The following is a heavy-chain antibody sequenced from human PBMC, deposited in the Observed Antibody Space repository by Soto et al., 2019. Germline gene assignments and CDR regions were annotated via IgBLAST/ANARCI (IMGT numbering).Heavy chain of an antibody. J-gene: IGHJ3*01. CDR2: IFYMGGT. D-gene: IGHD5-12*01. V-gene: IGHV4-59*02. CDR3: ARWLQLQKRNAFDV. CDR1: CASVRDYN. Sequence: SETLSLTCNVPCASVRDYNWRWIRQTPGKGFGCRGYIFYMGGTKYNPYLQSRVSLSADTSRNQFSLRLTSVTASDTAMYYCARWLQLQKRNAFDVWGQGTMVT.